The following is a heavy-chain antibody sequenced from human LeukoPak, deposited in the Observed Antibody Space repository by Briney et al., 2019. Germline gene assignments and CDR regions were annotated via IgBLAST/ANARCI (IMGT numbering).Heavy chain of an antibody. CDR3: ARSGSFYGDFDY. V-gene: IGHV1-69*05. D-gene: IGHD2/OR15-2a*01. Sequence: SVKVSCKASGGTFSSYAISWVRQAPGQGLEWMGGIIPIFGTANYAQKFQGRVTITTDESTSTAYMELSSLRSEDTAVYYCARSGSFYGDFDYWGQGTLVTVSS. J-gene: IGHJ4*02. CDR1: GGTFSSYA. CDR2: IIPIFGTA.